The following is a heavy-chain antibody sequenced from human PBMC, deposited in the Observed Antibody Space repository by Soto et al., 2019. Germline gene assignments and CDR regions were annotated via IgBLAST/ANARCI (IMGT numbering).Heavy chain of an antibody. D-gene: IGHD1-26*01. V-gene: IGHV2-5*02. CDR1: GFSLTTSGVG. Sequence: QITLNESGPTVMKPTQTLTLTCSFSGFSLTTSGVGVGWIRQPPGKTLEWLAPIYWDDDKRYSPSLKSRLTITXDXXKNQVVLTLTDMDPEDTATYYCAHRRHFNSRAFDSWGQGTLVTVSS. J-gene: IGHJ4*02. CDR3: AHRRHFNSRAFDS. CDR2: IYWDDDK.